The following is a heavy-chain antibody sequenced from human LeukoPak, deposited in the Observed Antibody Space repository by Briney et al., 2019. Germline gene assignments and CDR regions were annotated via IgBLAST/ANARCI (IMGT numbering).Heavy chain of an antibody. CDR3: ARDLSGSYYALDY. Sequence: PGGSLRLSCAASGFTFTNYAMSWVRQAPGKGLEWVSDINGSGGNTYYADSVKGRFTISRDNSKNTLYLQMNSLRAEDTAVYYCARDLSGSYYALDYWGQGTLVTVSS. V-gene: IGHV3-23*01. CDR2: INGSGGNT. D-gene: IGHD1-26*01. J-gene: IGHJ4*02. CDR1: GFTFTNYA.